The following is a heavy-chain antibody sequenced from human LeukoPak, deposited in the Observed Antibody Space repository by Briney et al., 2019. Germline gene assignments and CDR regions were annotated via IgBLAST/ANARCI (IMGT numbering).Heavy chain of an antibody. CDR3: ARDATYDFWSGYYFDY. CDR1: GYSISSGYY. D-gene: IGHD3-3*01. Sequence: SETLSLTCTVSGYSISSGYYWGWIRQPPGKGLEWIGSIYHSGSTYYNPSLKSRVTISVDTSKNQFSLKLSSVTAADTAVYYCARDATYDFWSGYYFDYWGQGTLVTVSS. J-gene: IGHJ4*02. V-gene: IGHV4-38-2*02. CDR2: IYHSGST.